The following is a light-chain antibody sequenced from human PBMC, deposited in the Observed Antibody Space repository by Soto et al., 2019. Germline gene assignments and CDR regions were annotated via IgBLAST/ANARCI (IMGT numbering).Light chain of an antibody. CDR1: QSISSY. CDR2: AAS. Sequence: DIQMTQSPSSLSASVGDRVTITCLASQSISSYLNWYQQKPGKAPKLLIYAASSLQSGVPSRFSGSGSGTDFTLTISSLQPDDFATYYCQQSYSTPYTFGQGTKVDIK. V-gene: IGKV1-39*01. CDR3: QQSYSTPYT. J-gene: IGKJ2*01.